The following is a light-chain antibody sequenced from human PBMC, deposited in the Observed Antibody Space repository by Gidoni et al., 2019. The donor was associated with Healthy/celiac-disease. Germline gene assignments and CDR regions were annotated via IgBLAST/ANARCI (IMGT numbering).Light chain of an antibody. CDR2: AAS. CDR1: QSISSY. CDR3: QQSYSTPQT. V-gene: IGKV1-39*01. Sequence: DIQMTQSPSSLSASVGDRVTITCRASQSISSYLNWYQQKQGKALKLLIYAASSLQSGVPSRFSGSGSGTDFTLTISSLQPEDFATYYCQQSYSTPQTFGQGTKLEIK. J-gene: IGKJ2*01.